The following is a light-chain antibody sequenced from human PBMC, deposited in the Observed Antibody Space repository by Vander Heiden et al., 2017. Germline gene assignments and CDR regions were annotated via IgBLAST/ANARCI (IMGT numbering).Light chain of an antibody. J-gene: IGKJ2*01. Sequence: AIRMTQSPSSLSASPGDRVTITFPARPGISSSLAWYQQKPGKAPKHLIYAAATVQSGGPSRCSGSGAGTDVTLTISCLQSEDYATDYCQQYYSYPRYTFGQGTKLEIK. CDR2: AAA. CDR1: PGISSS. V-gene: IGKV1-8*01. CDR3: QQYYSYPRYT.